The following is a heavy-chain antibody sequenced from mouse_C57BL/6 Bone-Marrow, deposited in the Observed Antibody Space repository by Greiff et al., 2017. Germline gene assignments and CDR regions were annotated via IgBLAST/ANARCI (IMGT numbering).Heavy chain of an antibody. V-gene: IGHV5-6*01. D-gene: IGHD1-1*01. CDR1: GFTFSSYG. CDR2: ISSGGSYT. J-gene: IGHJ2*01. CDR3: ARRYGITFDY. Sequence: EVQRVESGGDLVKPGGSLKLSCAASGFTFSSYGMSWVRQTPDKRLAWVATISSGGSYTYYPDSVKGRFTISRDHAKNTLYLQMSSLKSEDTAMYYCARRYGITFDYWGQGTTRTGSS.